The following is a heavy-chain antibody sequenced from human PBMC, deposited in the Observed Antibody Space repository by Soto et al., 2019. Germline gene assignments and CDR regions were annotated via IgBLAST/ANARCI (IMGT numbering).Heavy chain of an antibody. CDR3: ARSFGWYAIDH. D-gene: IGHD6-19*01. CDR2: IHHSGST. J-gene: IGHJ4*02. V-gene: IGHV4-4*02. Sequence: QMQLQESGPGLVKPSETLSLTCAVSSASIITEQRWTWVRQPPGKGLEWIGEIHHSGSTNNNPSRRSRVPMSVDNSKNQFALNLNSVTAADTALYYCARSFGWYAIDHWGQGTLVIVSS. CDR1: SASIITEQR.